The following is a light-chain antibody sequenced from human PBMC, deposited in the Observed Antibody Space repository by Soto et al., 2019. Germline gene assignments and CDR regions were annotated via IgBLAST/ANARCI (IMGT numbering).Light chain of an antibody. V-gene: IGKV3-15*01. CDR2: GAS. J-gene: IGKJ5*01. CDR1: QSVTSN. Sequence: EIVLTQSPGTLSLSPGERATLSCRASQSVTSNLAWYQQKPGQAPRLLIYGASTRATGISARFSGSGSGTEFTLTISSLQPEDFATYYCQQLNSYLITFGQGTRLEIK. CDR3: QQLNSYLIT.